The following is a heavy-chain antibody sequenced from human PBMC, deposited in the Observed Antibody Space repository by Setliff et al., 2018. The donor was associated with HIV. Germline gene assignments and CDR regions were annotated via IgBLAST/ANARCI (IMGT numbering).Heavy chain of an antibody. V-gene: IGHV4-4*08. CDR1: GGSISSYY. Sequence: SETLSLTCTVSGGSISSYYWSWIRQPPGKGLEWIGYIYTSGSTNYNPSLKSRVTISVDTSKNHVSLRLNSVTAADTALYYCARLPQDWGQGTLVTVSS. J-gene: IGHJ4*02. CDR2: IYTSGST. CDR3: ARLPQD.